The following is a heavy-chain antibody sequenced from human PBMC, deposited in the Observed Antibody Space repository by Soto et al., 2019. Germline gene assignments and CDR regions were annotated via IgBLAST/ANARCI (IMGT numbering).Heavy chain of an antibody. Sequence: GSLRLSCAASGFTFSDYYMNWIRQAPGKGLEYISYISVSGADIIYADSVKGRFTISRDNAKNSVYLQMNGLRIEDTAVYYCASAARLLEFWGQGTLVTVSS. CDR1: GFTFSDYY. V-gene: IGHV3-11*01. CDR2: ISVSGADI. CDR3: ASAARLLEF. J-gene: IGHJ4*02. D-gene: IGHD2-15*01.